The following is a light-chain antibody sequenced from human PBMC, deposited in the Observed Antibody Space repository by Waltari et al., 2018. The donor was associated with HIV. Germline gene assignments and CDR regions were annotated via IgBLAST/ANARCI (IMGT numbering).Light chain of an antibody. J-gene: IGKJ1*01. CDR1: QSISTY. CDR3: QQYSTSSPWT. Sequence: DIQMTQSPSSLSTSVGDRVTITCRASQSISTYLNWYQQKPGRAPTLLIYKASSLEKGVPSRFSGSGSGTEFTLTISGLQPDDFATYYCQQYSTSSPWTFGQGTKVDI. V-gene: IGKV1-5*03. CDR2: KAS.